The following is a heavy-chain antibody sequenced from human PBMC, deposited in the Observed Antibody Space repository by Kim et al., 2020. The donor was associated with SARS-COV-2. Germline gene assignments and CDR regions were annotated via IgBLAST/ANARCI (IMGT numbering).Heavy chain of an antibody. Sequence: SETLSLTCTVSGGSISSSSYYWGWIRQPPGKGLEWIGSIYYSGSTYYNPSLKSRVTISVDTSKNQFSLKLSSVTAADTAVYYCARGHIYDSNAFDIWGQGTMVTVSS. CDR1: GGSISSSSYY. V-gene: IGHV4-39*07. D-gene: IGHD3-22*01. J-gene: IGHJ3*02. CDR3: ARGHIYDSNAFDI. CDR2: IYYSGST.